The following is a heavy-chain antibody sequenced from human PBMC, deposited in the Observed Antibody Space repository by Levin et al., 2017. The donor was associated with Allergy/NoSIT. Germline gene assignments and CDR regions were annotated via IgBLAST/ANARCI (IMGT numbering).Heavy chain of an antibody. V-gene: IGHV3-23*01. CDR2: VNGGGGAT. CDR1: GFTFGAYA. J-gene: IGHJ4*02. CDR3: AKPPTRDGNYPFDY. Sequence: GGSLRLSCAASGFTFGAYAMSWVRQAPGKGLEWVSTVNGGGGATYYADSVKGRFTISRDNSKNTLYLQMNSLRAEDTAVYYCAKPPTRDGNYPFDYWGQGTLVTVSS. D-gene: IGHD4-17*01.